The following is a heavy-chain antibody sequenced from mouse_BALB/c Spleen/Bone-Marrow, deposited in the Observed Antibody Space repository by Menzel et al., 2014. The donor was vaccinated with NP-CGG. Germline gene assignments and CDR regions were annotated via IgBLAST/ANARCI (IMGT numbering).Heavy chain of an antibody. Sequence: EVQRVESGPELVKPGASVKMSCKASGYTFTDYYMKWVKQNHGKSLEWIGDINPNNGDTFYNQKFKAKATLTVDKSSSTAYLQVNSLTSEDSAVYYCARGTRATYYWGQGTLVTVSA. J-gene: IGHJ3*01. CDR2: INPNNGDT. V-gene: IGHV1-26*01. CDR1: GYTFTDYY. D-gene: IGHD3-1*01. CDR3: ARGTRATYY.